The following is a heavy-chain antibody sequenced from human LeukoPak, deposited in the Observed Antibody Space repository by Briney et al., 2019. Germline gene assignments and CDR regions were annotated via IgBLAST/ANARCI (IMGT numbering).Heavy chain of an antibody. D-gene: IGHD6-19*01. J-gene: IGHJ3*02. CDR1: GFTVSSNY. V-gene: IGHV3-53*01. CDR3: ASASSGWYRDAFDI. Sequence: PGGSLRLSCAAPGFTVSSNYMSWVRQAPGKGLEWVSVIYSGGSTYYADSVKGRFTISRDNSKNTLYLQMNSLRAEDTAVYYCASASSGWYRDAFDIWGQGTMVTVSS. CDR2: IYSGGST.